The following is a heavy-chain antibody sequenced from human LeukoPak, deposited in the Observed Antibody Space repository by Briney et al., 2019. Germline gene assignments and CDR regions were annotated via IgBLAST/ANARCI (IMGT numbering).Heavy chain of an antibody. V-gene: IGHV3-30-3*01. CDR3: ARTGGSGAFDI. D-gene: IGHD1-1*01. Sequence: GGSLRLSCAASGFTFSSYAMHWVRQAPGKGLEWVAVISYDGSNKYYADSMKGRFTISRDNSKNTLYLQMNSLRAEDTAVYYCARTGGSGAFDIWGQGTMVTVSS. J-gene: IGHJ3*02. CDR1: GFTFSSYA. CDR2: ISYDGSNK.